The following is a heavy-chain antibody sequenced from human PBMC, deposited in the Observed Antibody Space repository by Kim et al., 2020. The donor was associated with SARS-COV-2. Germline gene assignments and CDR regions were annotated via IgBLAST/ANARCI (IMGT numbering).Heavy chain of an antibody. CDR1: GGTFSSYA. V-gene: IGHV1-69*13. D-gene: IGHD6-13*01. J-gene: IGHJ5*02. Sequence: SVKVSCKASGGTFSSYAISWVRQAPGQGLEWMGGIIPIFGTANYAQKFQGRVTITADESTSTAYMELSSLRSEDTAVYYCARERVHPPPRIAAAGVNWFDPWGQGTLVTVSS. CDR3: ARERVHPPPRIAAAGVNWFDP. CDR2: IIPIFGTA.